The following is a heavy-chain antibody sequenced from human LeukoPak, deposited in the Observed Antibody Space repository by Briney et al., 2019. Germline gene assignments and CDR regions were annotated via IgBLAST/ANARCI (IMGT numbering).Heavy chain of an antibody. V-gene: IGHV1-2*06. CDR1: GYTFTGYY. Sequence: ASVKVSCKASGYTFTGYYMHWVRQAPGQGLEWMGRINPNSGGTNYAQKFQGSVTMTRDTSISTAYMELSRLISDDTAVYYCARSGGYYDYVWGSYRSYAFDIWGQGTMVTVSS. J-gene: IGHJ3*02. CDR2: INPNSGGT. CDR3: ARSGGYYDYVWGSYRSYAFDI. D-gene: IGHD3-16*02.